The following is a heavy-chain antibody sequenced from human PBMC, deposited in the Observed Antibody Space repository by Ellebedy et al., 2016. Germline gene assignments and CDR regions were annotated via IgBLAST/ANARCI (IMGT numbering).Heavy chain of an antibody. V-gene: IGHV1-46*01. Sequence: ASVKVSCKASGYTFTSYYMHWVRQAPGQGLEWMGIINPSGGSTSYAQKFQGRITMTRDTSTSTIYMEMSSLRSEDTAIYYCARNVGSGFDYWGRGTLVTVSS. D-gene: IGHD6-19*01. CDR2: INPSGGST. CDR1: GYTFTSYY. J-gene: IGHJ4*02. CDR3: ARNVGSGFDY.